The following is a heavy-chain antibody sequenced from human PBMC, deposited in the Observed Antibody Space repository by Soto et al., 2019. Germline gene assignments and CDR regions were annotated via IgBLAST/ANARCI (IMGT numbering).Heavy chain of an antibody. J-gene: IGHJ6*02. V-gene: IGHV3-21*01. CDR2: ISSSSSYI. CDR1: GFTFSSYS. D-gene: IGHD3-3*01. CDR3: ARDLGYYAFWRGPAKAYGMDV. Sequence: EVQLVESGGGLVKPGGSLRLSCAASGFTFSSYSMNWVRQAPGKGLEWVSSISSSSSYIYYADSVKGRFTISRDNAKXERXLXTNSLRAEDTAVYYCARDLGYYAFWRGPAKAYGMDVWGQGTTVTVSS.